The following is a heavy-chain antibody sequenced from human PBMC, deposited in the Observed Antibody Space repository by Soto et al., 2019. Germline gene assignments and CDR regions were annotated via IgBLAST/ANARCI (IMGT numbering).Heavy chain of an antibody. CDR2: IGANGGGT. CDR3: ARDPNGDYLGAFDF. J-gene: IGHJ3*01. Sequence: GGSLRLSCAASGFSFSSFFMSWVRQAPGKGLDWVSGIGANGGGTYYADSVKGRFIISRDNSKNTLYLQMNSLRAEDTAVYYSARDPNGDYLGAFDFWGQKTMVTVSS. D-gene: IGHD4-17*01. CDR1: GFSFSSFF. V-gene: IGHV3-23*01.